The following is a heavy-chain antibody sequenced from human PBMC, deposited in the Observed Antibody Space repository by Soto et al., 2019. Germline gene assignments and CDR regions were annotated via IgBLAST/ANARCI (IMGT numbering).Heavy chain of an antibody. CDR3: AREPRYYYDSSGYLNWFDP. D-gene: IGHD3-22*01. J-gene: IGHJ5*02. CDR2: ISSSSSTI. CDR1: GFTFSSYS. V-gene: IGHV3-48*02. Sequence: GGSLRLSCAASGFTFSSYSMNWVRQAPGKGLEWVSYISSSSSTIYYADSVKGRFTISRDNAKNSLYLQMNSLRDEDTAVYYCAREPRYYYDSSGYLNWFDPWGQGTLVTVSS.